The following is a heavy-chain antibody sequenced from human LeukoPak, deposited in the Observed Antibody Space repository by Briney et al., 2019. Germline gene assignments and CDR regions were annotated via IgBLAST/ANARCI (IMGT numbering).Heavy chain of an antibody. D-gene: IGHD3-10*01. CDR3: AKDRTYDSYGSGIYYYYGMDV. CDR1: GFTFSSYG. V-gene: IGHV3-30*18. Sequence: PGGSLRLSCAASGFTFSSYGMHWVRQAPGKGLEWVAVISYDGSNKYYADSVKGRFTISRDNSKNTLYLQMNSLRAEDTAVYYCAKDRTYDSYGSGIYYYYGMDVWGQGTTVTVSS. J-gene: IGHJ6*02. CDR2: ISYDGSNK.